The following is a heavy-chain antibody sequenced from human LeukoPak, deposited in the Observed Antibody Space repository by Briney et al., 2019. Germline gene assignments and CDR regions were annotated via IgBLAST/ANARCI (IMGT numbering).Heavy chain of an antibody. CDR3: VMTAGRAAATDH. CDR1: GFTSRFSFSDYY. V-gene: IGHV3-11*04. J-gene: IGHJ1*01. Sequence: GGSLSLSCAASGFTSRFSFSDYYMSWIRQAPGKGLEWLSFISNSCNTIHYADSVRGRFTISRDNAKNSLYLQMNSLRVDDTATYYCVMTAGRAAATDHWGQGALVTVSS. CDR2: ISNSCNTI.